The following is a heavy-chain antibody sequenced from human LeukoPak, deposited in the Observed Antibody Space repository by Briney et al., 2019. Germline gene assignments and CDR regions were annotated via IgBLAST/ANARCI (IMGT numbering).Heavy chain of an antibody. CDR3: ARDLGAGSGWPPLDY. CDR1: GFTFSSYG. J-gene: IGHJ4*02. V-gene: IGHV3-33*01. D-gene: IGHD6-19*01. Sequence: GRSLRLSCAASGFTFSSYGMHWVRQAPGKGLEWVAVIWYDGSNKYYADSVKGRFTISRDNSKNTLYLQMNSLRAEDTAVYYCARDLGAGSGWPPLDYWGQGTLVTVSS. CDR2: IWYDGSNK.